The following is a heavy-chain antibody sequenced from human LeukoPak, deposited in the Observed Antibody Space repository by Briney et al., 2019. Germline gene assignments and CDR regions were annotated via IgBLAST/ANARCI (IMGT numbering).Heavy chain of an antibody. CDR3: ARNRVYTDWSPLDV. Sequence: PSETLSLICTVSDDFISSSTYYCGWIRQPPGKGLEWIGSVYYSGRTYYNPSLKSRVTISVDTSKNQFSLKVSSVTAADTAVYYCARNRVYTDWSPLDVWGQGTTVTVSS. J-gene: IGHJ6*02. D-gene: IGHD3-9*01. CDR1: DDFISSSTYY. CDR2: VYYSGRT. V-gene: IGHV4-39*01.